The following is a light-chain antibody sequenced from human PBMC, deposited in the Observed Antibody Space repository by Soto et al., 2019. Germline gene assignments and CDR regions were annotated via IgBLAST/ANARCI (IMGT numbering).Light chain of an antibody. CDR2: EVS. Sequence: QSVLAQPASVSGSPGQSIIISCTGTSSDIGRYTYVSWYQQHPGKAPKLIIFEVSNRPSGVSSRFSGSKSGNSASLIISGLQAEDEADYYCSSYASDSTRVFGGGTQLTVL. J-gene: IGLJ2*01. CDR3: SSYASDSTRV. CDR1: SSDIGRYTY. V-gene: IGLV2-14*01.